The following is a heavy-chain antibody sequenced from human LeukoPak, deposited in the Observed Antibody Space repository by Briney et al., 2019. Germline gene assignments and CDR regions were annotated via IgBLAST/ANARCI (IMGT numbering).Heavy chain of an antibody. CDR2: IYPADSSA. Sequence: GESLKISCKGSGYTFTTSWIGWVRQMPGQGLEWVGLIYPADSSAKYSPSFQGQVTISVDNSLSTAYLQWGSLKASDTAIYFCATALYSASHYWGQGTLVTVSS. V-gene: IGHV5-51*01. CDR3: ATALYSASHY. J-gene: IGHJ4*02. D-gene: IGHD3-10*01. CDR1: GYTFTTSW.